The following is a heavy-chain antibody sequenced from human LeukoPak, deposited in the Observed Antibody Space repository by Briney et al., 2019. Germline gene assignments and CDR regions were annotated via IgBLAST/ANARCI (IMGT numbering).Heavy chain of an antibody. Sequence: GQSLKISCKGSGYSFTSYLIGWVRQMPGKGLEWMGIIYPSDSDTRYSPSFQGQVNISANKSISTAYLQWSSLKASDTAMYYCARRGGGYYYGAFDIWGQGTMVTVSS. CDR2: IYPSDSDT. D-gene: IGHD3-22*01. CDR3: ARRGGGYYYGAFDI. V-gene: IGHV5-51*01. J-gene: IGHJ3*02. CDR1: GYSFTSYL.